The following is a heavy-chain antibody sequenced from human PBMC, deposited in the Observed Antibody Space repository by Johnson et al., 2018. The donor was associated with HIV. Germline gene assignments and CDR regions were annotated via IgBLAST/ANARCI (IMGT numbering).Heavy chain of an antibody. CDR2: IYSGGST. Sequence: QVQLVESGGGVVQPGRSLRLSCVASGFRFSTCAIHWVRQAPGKGLEWVAVIYSGGSTYYADSVQGRLTISRDNSKNTLYLQMNSLRAEDTAVYYCANVRWPDAFEIWGQGTIVTVSS. V-gene: IGHV3-NL1*01. D-gene: IGHD4-23*01. J-gene: IGHJ3*02. CDR1: GFRFSTCA. CDR3: ANVRWPDAFEI.